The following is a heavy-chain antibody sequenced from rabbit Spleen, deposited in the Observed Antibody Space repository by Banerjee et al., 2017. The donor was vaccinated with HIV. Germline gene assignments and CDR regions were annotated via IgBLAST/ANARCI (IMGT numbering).Heavy chain of an antibody. V-gene: IGHV1S43*01. CDR3: VREVAGRFGL. D-gene: IGHD4-1*01. J-gene: IGHJ4*01. CDR1: GFDFTTSYW. Sequence: QEQLVESGGGLVQPEGSLTLTCKASGFDFTTSYWVYWVRQAPGKGLEWIGDIDPIFGIAVYASWVNGRFTISSHNAQNTLYLQLNSLTAADTATYFCVREVAGRFGLWGPGTLVTVS. CDR2: IDPIFGIA.